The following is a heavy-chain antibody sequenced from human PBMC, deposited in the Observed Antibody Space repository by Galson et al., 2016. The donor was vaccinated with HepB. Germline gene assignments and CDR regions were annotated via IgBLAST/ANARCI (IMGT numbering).Heavy chain of an antibody. V-gene: IGHV4-30-2*01. CDR2: IYPFGSP. CDR1: GASISSGRYS. CDR3: ARGTYYSGSGSRFDS. D-gene: IGHD3-10*01. J-gene: IGHJ4*02. Sequence: TLSLTCAVSGASISSGRYSWGWLRQTPGKGLEWIGYIYPFGSPFYTPSLRSRVAISLDKSENQFSLNLNSVTAADTAMYFCARGTYYSGSGSRFDSWGQGTLVTVSS.